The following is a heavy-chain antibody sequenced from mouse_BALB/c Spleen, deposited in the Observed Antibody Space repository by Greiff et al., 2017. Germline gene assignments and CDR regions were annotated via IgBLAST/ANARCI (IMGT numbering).Heavy chain of an antibody. V-gene: IGHV1S81*02. J-gene: IGHJ2*01. D-gene: IGHD2-3*01. CDR1: GYTFTSYW. CDR3: AREGYDYFDY. Sequence: QVQLQQPGAELVKPGASVKLSCKASGYTFTSYWMHWVKQRPGQGLEWIGEINPSNGRTNYNEKFKSKATLTVDKSSSTAYMQLSSLTSEDSAVYYCAREGYDYFDYWGQGTTLTVSS. CDR2: INPSNGRT.